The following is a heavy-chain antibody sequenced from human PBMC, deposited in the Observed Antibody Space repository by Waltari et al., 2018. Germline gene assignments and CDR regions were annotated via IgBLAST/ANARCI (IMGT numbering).Heavy chain of an antibody. V-gene: IGHV1-69*08. Sequence: QVQLVQSGAEVKKPGSSVKVSCKASGGTFSSYAISWVRQAPGQGLEWMGRSIPIFGTANYAQKFQGRVTITADKSTSTAYMERSSLRSEDTAVYYCARVMAAAGTGEAFDIWGQGTMVTVSS. J-gene: IGHJ3*02. CDR3: ARVMAAAGTGEAFDI. D-gene: IGHD6-13*01. CDR2: SIPIFGTA. CDR1: GGTFSSYA.